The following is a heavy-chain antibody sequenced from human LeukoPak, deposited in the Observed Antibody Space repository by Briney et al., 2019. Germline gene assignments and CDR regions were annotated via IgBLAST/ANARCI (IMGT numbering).Heavy chain of an antibody. D-gene: IGHD3-3*01. CDR3: ARALIDYYDFWSGYSYYFDY. V-gene: IGHV3-23*01. J-gene: IGHJ4*02. CDR2: IGGSGDRT. Sequence: GRTLRLSCEASGFFFSNYGMNWVRLTPGKGLEWVSGIGGSGDRTYYADSVKGRFTISRDNSKNTMYLQMNSLRVEDTAVYYCARALIDYYDFWSGYSYYFDYWGQGTLVTVSS. CDR1: GFFFSNYG.